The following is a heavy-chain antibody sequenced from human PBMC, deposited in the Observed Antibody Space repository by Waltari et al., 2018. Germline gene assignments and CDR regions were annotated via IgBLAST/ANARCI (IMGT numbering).Heavy chain of an antibody. V-gene: IGHV3-7*01. D-gene: IGHD2-15*01. CDR3: ARRHCSGGSCYLYYYYGMDV. CDR2: IKQDGRKK. Sequence: EVQLVESGGGLVQPGGSLRLSCAASGFTFGSFWMSWVRQAPGKGRGWVDNIKQDGRKKYEEEALKGRVPIARDKAKNSRYLQRDSLRAEDTAVYYCARRHCSGGSCYLYYYYGMDVWGQGTTVTVSS. J-gene: IGHJ6*02. CDR1: GFTFGSFW.